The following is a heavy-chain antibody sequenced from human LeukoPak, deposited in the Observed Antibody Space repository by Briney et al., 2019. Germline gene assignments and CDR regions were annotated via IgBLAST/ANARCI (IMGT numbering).Heavy chain of an antibody. V-gene: IGHV1-2*02. D-gene: IGHD6-13*01. Sequence: ASVKVSCKASGYTFTCYYMHWVRQAPGQGLEWMGWINPNSGGTNYAQKFQGRVTMTRDTSISTAYMELSRLRSDDTAVYYCARDSSPRGIAAAGLGYWGQGTLVTVSS. J-gene: IGHJ4*02. CDR1: GYTFTCYY. CDR3: ARDSSPRGIAAAGLGY. CDR2: INPNSGGT.